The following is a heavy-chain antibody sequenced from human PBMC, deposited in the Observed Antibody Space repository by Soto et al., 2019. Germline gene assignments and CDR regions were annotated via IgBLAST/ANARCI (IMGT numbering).Heavy chain of an antibody. V-gene: IGHV3-11*06. Sequence: QVQLVASGGGLVKPGGSLRLSCAASGFTFSDYYMSWIRQAPGKGLEWVSYISSSSSYTNYADSVKGRFTISRDNAKNSLYLQMNSLRAEDTAVYYCARAPLSRYYSYYGMDVWGQGTTVTVSS. J-gene: IGHJ6*02. CDR2: ISSSSSYT. CDR3: ARAPLSRYYSYYGMDV. CDR1: GFTFSDYY.